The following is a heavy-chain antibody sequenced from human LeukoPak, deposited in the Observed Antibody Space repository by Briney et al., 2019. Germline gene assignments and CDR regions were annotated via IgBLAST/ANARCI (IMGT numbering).Heavy chain of an antibody. D-gene: IGHD1-26*01. J-gene: IGHJ4*02. CDR3: ARTRLGATPDY. CDR2: IYYSGST. CDR1: GGSISSYY. V-gene: IGHV4-59*01. Sequence: SETLSLTCTVSGGSISSYYWSWIRQPPGKGLEWIGYIYYSGSTNYNPSLKSRVTISVDTSRNQFSLKLSSVTAADTAVYYCARTRLGATPDYWGQGTLVTVSS.